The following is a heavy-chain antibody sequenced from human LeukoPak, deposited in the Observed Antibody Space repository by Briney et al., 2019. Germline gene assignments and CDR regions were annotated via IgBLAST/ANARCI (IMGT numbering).Heavy chain of an antibody. D-gene: IGHD2-2*01. Sequence: SETLSLTCAVYGGSFSGYYWSWIRQPPGKGLEWIGEINHSGSTNYNPSLKSRVTISVDTSKNQFSLKLSSVTAADTAVYYCAXXXXXXXXXXXXXCYYSADTYYYYYMDVWGKGTTVTVSS. J-gene: IGHJ6*03. V-gene: IGHV4-34*01. CDR2: INHSGST. CDR1: GGSFSGYY. CDR3: AXXXXXXXXXXXXXCYYSADTYYYYYMDV.